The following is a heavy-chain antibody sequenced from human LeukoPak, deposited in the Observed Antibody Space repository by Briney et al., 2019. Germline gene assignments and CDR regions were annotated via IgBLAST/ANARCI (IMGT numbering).Heavy chain of an antibody. CDR3: GTHAGRTGSDD. J-gene: IGHJ4*02. CDR2: ISGSGSDI. Sequence: HGGSLRLSCATSGFIFSGYYMSWIRQAPGKGLEWVSYISGSGSDISYADSVKGRFTVSRDNAKDSLYLQMNSLRAEDTAVYYCGTHAGRTGSDDWGQGTLVTVSS. D-gene: IGHD3/OR15-3a*01. V-gene: IGHV3-11*01. CDR1: GFIFSGYY.